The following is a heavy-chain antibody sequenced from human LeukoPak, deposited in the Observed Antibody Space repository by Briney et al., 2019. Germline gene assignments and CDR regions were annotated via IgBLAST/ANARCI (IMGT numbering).Heavy chain of an antibody. D-gene: IGHD5-18*01. Sequence: PGGSLRLSCAASGFTVSSNYMNWVRQAPGKGLEWVSVIYSGGSTYYADSVKGRFTISRDNSKNTLFVQMNSLRAEDTAVYYCAKEEGGNSYGFDYWGQGTLVTVSS. J-gene: IGHJ4*02. CDR3: AKEEGGNSYGFDY. CDR1: GFTVSSNY. CDR2: IYSGGST. V-gene: IGHV3-53*01.